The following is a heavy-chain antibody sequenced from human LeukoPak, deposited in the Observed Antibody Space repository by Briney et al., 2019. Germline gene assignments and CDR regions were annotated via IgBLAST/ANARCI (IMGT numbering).Heavy chain of an antibody. D-gene: IGHD3-3*01. V-gene: IGHV1-18*01. Sequence: ASVKVSCKASGYTFTSYGISWVGQAPGQGLEWMGWMSAYNGNTNYAQKLQGRVTMTTDTSTSTAYMQLRSLRSDDTAVYYCARDTAILLFLEWLSPFFDYWGQGTLVTVSS. CDR2: MSAYNGNT. CDR1: GYTFTSYG. CDR3: ARDTAILLFLEWLSPFFDY. J-gene: IGHJ4*02.